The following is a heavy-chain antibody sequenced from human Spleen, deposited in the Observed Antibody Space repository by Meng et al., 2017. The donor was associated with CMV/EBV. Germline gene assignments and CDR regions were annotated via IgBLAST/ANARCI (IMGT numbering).Heavy chain of an antibody. D-gene: IGHD3-10*01. CDR1: GFTFDESA. J-gene: IGHJ6*02. CDR3: AKDGPGSGSYYGKNYYYYYDMDV. Sequence: GGSLRLSCAASGFTFDESAMHWVRQAPGKGLEWVSAISWNSAAIGYADSVKGRFTISRDNAKNSLYLQMNSLRAEDTALYYWAKDGPGSGSYYGKNYYYYYDMDVWGQGTTVTVSS. V-gene: IGHV3-9*01. CDR2: ISWNSAAI.